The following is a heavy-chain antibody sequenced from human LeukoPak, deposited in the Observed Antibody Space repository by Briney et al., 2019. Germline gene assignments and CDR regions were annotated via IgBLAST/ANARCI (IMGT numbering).Heavy chain of an antibody. J-gene: IGHJ4*02. D-gene: IGHD3-22*01. CDR1: GYSFTTYW. CDR2: NYPGDSDT. V-gene: IGHV5-51*04. CDR3: ATPSYYDSSGYYLDY. Sequence: GESLKISFKLSGYSFTTYWIRWVRRMPGKGREWMAINYPGDSDTRYSPSFQAPVTISADTPISPAYLQWSSLKASETAMYYCATPSYYDSSGYYLDYWGQGTLVTVSS.